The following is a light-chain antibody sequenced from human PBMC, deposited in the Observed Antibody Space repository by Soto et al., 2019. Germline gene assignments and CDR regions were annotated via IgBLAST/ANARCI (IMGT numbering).Light chain of an antibody. J-gene: IGKJ4*01. CDR3: QQRTNGLT. Sequence: IVLTQSPAALSLSPGERATLSCRASQTVSRYLAWYQQKPGQAPRRLIYDASKRATGIPARFSGSGFGTDFTLTISSLEPEDFAVYYCQQRTNGLTFGGGTKVDIK. CDR1: QTVSRY. CDR2: DAS. V-gene: IGKV3-11*01.